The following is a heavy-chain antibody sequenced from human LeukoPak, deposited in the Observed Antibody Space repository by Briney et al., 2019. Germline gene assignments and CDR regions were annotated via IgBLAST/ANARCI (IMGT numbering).Heavy chain of an antibody. Sequence: PSQTLSLTCTVSGGSISSGSYYWSWIRQPAGKGLEWIGYIYYSGSTNYNPSLKSRVTISVDTSKNQFSLKLSSVTAADTAVYYCARDLYSSGWYLDYYYYMDVWGKGTTVTVSS. D-gene: IGHD6-19*01. CDR2: IYYSGST. J-gene: IGHJ6*03. V-gene: IGHV4-61*09. CDR1: GGSISSGSYY. CDR3: ARDLYSSGWYLDYYYYMDV.